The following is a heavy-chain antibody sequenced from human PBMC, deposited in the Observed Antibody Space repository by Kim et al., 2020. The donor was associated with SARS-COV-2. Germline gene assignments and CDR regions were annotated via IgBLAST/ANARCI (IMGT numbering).Heavy chain of an antibody. J-gene: IGHJ6*02. D-gene: IGHD1-1*01. CDR3: VKGGNYIYNLMDV. V-gene: IGHV3-74*01. Sequence: YADSGRGRFTMSRDNGKNMVYLEMSGLGAEDTAVYFCVKGGNYIYNLMDVWGQGTTVTVSS.